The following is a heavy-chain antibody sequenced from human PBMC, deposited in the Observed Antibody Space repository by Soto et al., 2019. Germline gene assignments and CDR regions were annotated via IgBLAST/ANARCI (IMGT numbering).Heavy chain of an antibody. CDR1: GFTFSSYG. Sequence: HPGGSLRLSCAASGFTFSSYGMHWVRQAPGKGLEWVAVISYDGSNKYYADSVKGRFTISRDNSKNTLYLQMNSLRAEDTAVYYCAKGPTTMIVVEVIYFDYWGQGTLVTVSS. CDR3: AKGPTTMIVVEVIYFDY. V-gene: IGHV3-30*18. J-gene: IGHJ4*02. D-gene: IGHD3-22*01. CDR2: ISYDGSNK.